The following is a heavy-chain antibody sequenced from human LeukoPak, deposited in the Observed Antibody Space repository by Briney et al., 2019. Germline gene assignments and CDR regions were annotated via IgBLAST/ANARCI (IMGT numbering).Heavy chain of an antibody. V-gene: IGHV3-64D*09. Sequence: GRSLRLSCSASGFISSSYYMHWVCQAPGKGLEYVSAITTNGGSTYYADSVKGRFTISRDNSKNTLYLQMSSLRADDTAVYYCVKDLRGLHQVDRGMYFDYWGQGTLVTVSS. D-gene: IGHD3-10*01. J-gene: IGHJ4*02. CDR1: GFISSSYY. CDR2: ITTNGGST. CDR3: VKDLRGLHQVDRGMYFDY.